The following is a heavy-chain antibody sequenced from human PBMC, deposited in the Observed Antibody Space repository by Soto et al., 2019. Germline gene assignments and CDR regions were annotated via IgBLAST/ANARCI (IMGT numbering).Heavy chain of an antibody. CDR3: AKFAGYDILTGYYSYFEY. CDR1: GFTFSSYA. V-gene: IGHV3-23*01. J-gene: IGHJ4*02. Sequence: EVQLLESGGGLVQSGGSLRLSCAASGFTFSSYAMSWVRQAPGKGLEWVSAISGSGGSTKYADSVEGRFTISRDNSKNTLYLQMNSLRAEDTAVYYCAKFAGYDILTGYYSYFEYWGQGTLVTVSS. CDR2: ISGSGGST. D-gene: IGHD3-9*01.